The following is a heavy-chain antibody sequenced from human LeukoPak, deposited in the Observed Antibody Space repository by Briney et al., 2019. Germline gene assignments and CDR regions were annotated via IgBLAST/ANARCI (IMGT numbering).Heavy chain of an antibody. CDR1: GFTVSNNF. D-gene: IGHD3-10*01. Sequence: GGSLRLSCAASGFTVSNNFMSWVRQAPGKGLEWVALITYDGYYKYYSDSVKGRFTISSDTSKNTMYLQMNSLRAEDTAVYYCARDLSPVVRASPMGYWGQGTLVTVSS. CDR3: ARDLSPVVRASPMGY. J-gene: IGHJ4*02. V-gene: IGHV3-30*03. CDR2: ITYDGYYK.